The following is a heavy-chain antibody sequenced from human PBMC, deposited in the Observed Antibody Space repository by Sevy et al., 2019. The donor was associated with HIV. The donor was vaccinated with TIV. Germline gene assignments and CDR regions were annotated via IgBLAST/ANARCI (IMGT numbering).Heavy chain of an antibody. D-gene: IGHD5-12*01. CDR1: GGSISSYY. J-gene: IGHJ5*02. CDR3: TRAPPVRSGDDSLNWFDP. V-gene: IGHV4-59*01. CDR2: IHYTGSD. Sequence: SETLSLTCTVSGGSISSYYWSWIRQPPGKGLEYIGYIHYTGSDNYNPSLKSRVTISVDTSKNQFSLKLSSVTAADTAVYYCTRAPPVRSGDDSLNWFDPWGQGSLVTVSS.